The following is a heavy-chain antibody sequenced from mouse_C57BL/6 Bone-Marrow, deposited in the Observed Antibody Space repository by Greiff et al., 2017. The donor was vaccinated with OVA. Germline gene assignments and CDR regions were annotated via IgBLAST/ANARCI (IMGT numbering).Heavy chain of an antibody. D-gene: IGHD2-4*01. CDR1: GYTFTSYW. J-gene: IGHJ4*01. CDR3: ARVYYDYDEDDMDY. CDR2: IDPSDSYT. V-gene: IGHV1-50*01. Sequence: QVQLQQPGAELVKPGASVKLSCKASGYTFTSYWMQWVKQRPGQGLEWIGEIDPSDSYTNYNQKFKGKATLTVDTSSSTAYMQLSSLTSEDSAVYYCARVYYDYDEDDMDYWGQGTSVTVSA.